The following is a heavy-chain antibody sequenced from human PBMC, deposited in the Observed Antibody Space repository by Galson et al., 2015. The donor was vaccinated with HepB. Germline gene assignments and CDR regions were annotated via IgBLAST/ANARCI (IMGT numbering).Heavy chain of an antibody. J-gene: IGHJ6*03. V-gene: IGHV3-66*01. CDR1: GFTVTSNY. CDR2: VYSGGTT. CDR3: ARTPAPGYSAYYMDV. D-gene: IGHD5-18*01. Sequence: SLRLSCAASGFTVTSNYMNWVRQAPGKGLEWVSVVYSGGTTYYADSVRGRFSISRDNSKNTVYLQMNSLRVEDTAVYYCARTPAPGYSAYYMDVWGKGTTVTVSS.